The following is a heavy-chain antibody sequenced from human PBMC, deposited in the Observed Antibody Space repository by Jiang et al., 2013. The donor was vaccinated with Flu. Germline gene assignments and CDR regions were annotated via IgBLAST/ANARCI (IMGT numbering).Heavy chain of an antibody. CDR1: GYSLTTYP. D-gene: IGHD5-12*01. CDR3: ARGEGYSGYDVIDY. J-gene: IGHJ4*02. V-gene: IGHV7-4-1*02. Sequence: QSGSELKKPGASVKVSCKASGYSLTTYPMNWVRQAPGQGLEWMGRINTNTGNPTYAQGFTGRFVFSLDTSVSTAYLQISSLKAEDTAVYYCARGEGYSGYDVIDYWGQGTLVTVSS. CDR2: INTNTGNP.